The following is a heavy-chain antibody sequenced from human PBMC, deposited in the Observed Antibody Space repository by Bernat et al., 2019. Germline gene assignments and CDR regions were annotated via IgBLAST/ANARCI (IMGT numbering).Heavy chain of an antibody. CDR1: GYTFTTYG. V-gene: IGHV1-8*02. Sequence: QVQLVQSGAEVKKPGASLKVSCKASGYTFTTYGISWVRQAPGQGLEWMGWMNPNSGNTGYAQKFQGRVTMTRNTSISTAYMELSSLRSEDTAVYYCARASRYGRFDYWGQGTLVTVSS. CDR3: ARASRYGRFDY. CDR2: MNPNSGNT. J-gene: IGHJ4*02. D-gene: IGHD1-1*01.